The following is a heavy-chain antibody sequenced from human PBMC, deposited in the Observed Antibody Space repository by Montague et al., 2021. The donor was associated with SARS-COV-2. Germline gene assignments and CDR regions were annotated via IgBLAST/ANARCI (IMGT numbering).Heavy chain of an antibody. CDR3: ARGWNYAFDI. D-gene: IGHD1-7*01. Sequence: NTDYAVSVKSRITISPDTSKNQFSLHLNSVTPEDTAVYYCARGWNYAFDIWSKGTMVTASS. J-gene: IGHJ3*02. CDR2: NT. V-gene: IGHV6-1*01.